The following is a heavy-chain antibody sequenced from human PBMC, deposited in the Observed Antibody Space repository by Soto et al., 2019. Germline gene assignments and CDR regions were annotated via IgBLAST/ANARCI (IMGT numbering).Heavy chain of an antibody. Sequence: EVHLVESGGGLIKPGGSLRLSCAASGINVRNNYMHWVRQAPGKGLEWVALLYSSSSTYYADSVKGRFTISSDNSDRTLFLEMNSLRAEDTAMYYCARGIVGGTDFDNWGQGTLVTVSP. CDR2: LYSSSST. CDR1: GINVRNNY. V-gene: IGHV3-53*01. D-gene: IGHD1-26*01. CDR3: ARGIVGGTDFDN. J-gene: IGHJ4*02.